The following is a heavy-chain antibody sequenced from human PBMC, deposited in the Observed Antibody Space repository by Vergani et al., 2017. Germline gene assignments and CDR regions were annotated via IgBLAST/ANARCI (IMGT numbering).Heavy chain of an antibody. J-gene: IGHJ4*02. CDR1: GFTFSSYA. CDR2: ISYDGSNK. Sequence: QVQLVESGGGVVQPGRSLRLSCAASGFTFSSYAMHWVRQAPGKGLEWVAVISYDGSNKYYADSVKGRFTISRDNSKNTLYLQMNSLRAEDTAVYYCARDVRSSRSSYVDYWGQGTLVTVSS. CDR3: ARDVRSSRSSYVDY. V-gene: IGHV3-30*01. D-gene: IGHD6-6*01.